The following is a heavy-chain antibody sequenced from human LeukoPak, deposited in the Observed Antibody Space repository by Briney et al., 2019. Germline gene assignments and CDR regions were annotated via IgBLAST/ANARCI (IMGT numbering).Heavy chain of an antibody. CDR3: ARVRGSGWFDY. V-gene: IGHV4-34*01. Sequence: SETLSLTCAVYGGSFSGYYWSWIRQPPGKGLEWIGEINHSGSTNYNPSLKSRVTISVDTSKNQFSLKLSSVTAADTAVYYCARVRGSGWFDYWGQGTLVTVSS. D-gene: IGHD6-19*01. J-gene: IGHJ4*02. CDR1: GGSFSGYY. CDR2: INHSGST.